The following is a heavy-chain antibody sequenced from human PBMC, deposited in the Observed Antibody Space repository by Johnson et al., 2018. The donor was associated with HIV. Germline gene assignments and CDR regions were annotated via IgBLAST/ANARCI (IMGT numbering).Heavy chain of an antibody. CDR3: AKNREMATIRGAFDI. D-gene: IGHD5-24*01. J-gene: IGHJ3*02. CDR1: GFTFNSYD. CDR2: IGTAGDT. Sequence: VQLVESGGGLVKTGESLRLSCAASGFTFNSYDMHWVRQPTGKGLEWVSGIGTAGDTNYSGSVKGRFTISRENAKNSLYLQMNSLGAGDTAVYYCAKNREMATIRGAFDIWGQGTMVTVSS. V-gene: IGHV3-13*01.